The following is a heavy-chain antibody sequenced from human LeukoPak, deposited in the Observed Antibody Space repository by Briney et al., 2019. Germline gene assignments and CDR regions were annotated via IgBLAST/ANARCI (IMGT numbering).Heavy chain of an antibody. Sequence: GESLKISFKGSGYSFTSYWISWVRQMPGKGLEWMGRIDPSDSYTNYSPSFQGHVTISADKSISTAYLQWSSLKASDTAMYYCARLATKPGYSSSWYFDYWGQGTLVTVSS. CDR3: ARLATKPGYSSSWYFDY. V-gene: IGHV5-10-1*01. CDR2: IDPSDSYT. D-gene: IGHD6-13*01. J-gene: IGHJ4*02. CDR1: GYSFTSYW.